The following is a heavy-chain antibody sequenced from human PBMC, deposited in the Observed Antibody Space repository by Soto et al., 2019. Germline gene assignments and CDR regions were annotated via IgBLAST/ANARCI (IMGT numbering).Heavy chain of an antibody. V-gene: IGHV4-38-2*01. CDR1: GYSIGSGYY. J-gene: IGHJ4*02. CDR2: IYQGGAT. D-gene: IGHD3-22*01. CDR3: VRDGGRYGYYYDSSGYISFDH. Sequence: SETLSLTCAVSGYSIGSGYYWGWIRQPPGXGPEWIGSIYQGGATHHNTSLKSRVTISIDTSKNQFSLKLSSVTAADTAVYHCVRDGGRYGYYYDSSGYISFDHWGQGILVTVSS.